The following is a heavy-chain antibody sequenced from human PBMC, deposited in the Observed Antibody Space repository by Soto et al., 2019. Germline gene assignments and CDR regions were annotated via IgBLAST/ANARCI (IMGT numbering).Heavy chain of an antibody. J-gene: IGHJ5*02. CDR3: NRDKVGVTADWLDP. Sequence: SLRLSCTASGFTFGDYAMSWVRQAPGKGLEWVGFIRSKAYGGTTEYAASVKGRFTISRDDSKSIAYLQMNSLKTEDTAVYYCNRDKVGVTADWLDPWGQGTRATV. CDR2: IRSKAYGGTT. V-gene: IGHV3-49*04. D-gene: IGHD1-26*01. CDR1: GFTFGDYA.